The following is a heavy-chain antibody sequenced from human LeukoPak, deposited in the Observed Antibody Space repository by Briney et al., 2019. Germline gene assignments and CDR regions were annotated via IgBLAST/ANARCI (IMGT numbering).Heavy chain of an antibody. J-gene: IGHJ4*02. V-gene: IGHV3-23*01. Sequence: PGGSLRLSCAASGFTFSSYAMSWVRQAPGKGLEWVSAISGSGSSTYYADSVKGRFTISRDNAKNSLYLQMNSLRAEDTAVYYCAGGHYYGFFDYWGQGTLVTVSS. CDR3: AGGHYYGFFDY. D-gene: IGHD3-10*01. CDR2: ISGSGSST. CDR1: GFTFSSYA.